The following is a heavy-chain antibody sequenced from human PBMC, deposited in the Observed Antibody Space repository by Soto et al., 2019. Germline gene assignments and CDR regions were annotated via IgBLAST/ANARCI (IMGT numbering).Heavy chain of an antibody. V-gene: IGHV1-2*02. CDR2: ISGSNGAT. J-gene: IGHJ4*02. D-gene: IGHD6-13*01. Sequence: ASVKVSCKFSGYSFINYGMTWVRQAPGQGLEWMGWISGSNGATNYSQRFQGRVTLTRDTSISTAYMELSSLRSDDTAVYYCARDSAAAAGLSFDSWGQGTLVTVSS. CDR3: ARDSAAAAGLSFDS. CDR1: GYSFINYG.